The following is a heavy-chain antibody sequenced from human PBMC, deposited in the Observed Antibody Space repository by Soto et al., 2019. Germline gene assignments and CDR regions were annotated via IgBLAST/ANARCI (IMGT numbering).Heavy chain of an antibody. Sequence: EVPLVESGGGLVKPGGSLRLSCEVSGFTVSNAWMSWVRQAAGKGLEWVGRIKSKTDGGTIDYAAPVKGRFIISRDDSQNTLYLQMNSLKTEDTAVYYCTTDPAGGITPRAVPDYWGQGALVTVSS. D-gene: IGHD6-6*01. J-gene: IGHJ4*02. CDR1: GFTVSNAW. CDR3: TTDPAGGITPRAVPDY. V-gene: IGHV3-15*01. CDR2: IKSKTDGGTI.